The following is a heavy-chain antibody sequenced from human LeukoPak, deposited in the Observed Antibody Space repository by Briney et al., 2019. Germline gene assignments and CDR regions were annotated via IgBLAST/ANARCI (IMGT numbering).Heavy chain of an antibody. CDR2: INPDGDVT. J-gene: IGHJ6*03. Sequence: GASVKVSCKASGYSFTGYYIYWVRQAPGQGLEWMGWINPDGDVTKSAQKFQGRVTMTTDKSINTVFMELSGLTSDCARGPNHYYMDFWGKGTTVSVSS. V-gene: IGHV1-2*02. CDR3: YYMDF. CDR1: GYSFTGYY. D-gene: IGHD2-21*01.